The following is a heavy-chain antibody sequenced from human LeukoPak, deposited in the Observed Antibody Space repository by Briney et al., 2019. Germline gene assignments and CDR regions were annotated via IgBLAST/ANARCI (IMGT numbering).Heavy chain of an antibody. CDR3: ARDRMWYFDY. J-gene: IGHJ4*02. CDR1: GFTFSSYA. D-gene: IGHD2-21*01. Sequence: PGGSLRLSCSASGFTFSSYAMHWVRQATGKGLEWVAIISDDGSNKYYADSVKGRLTISRDNSKNTLYLQMNSLRAEDTAVYYCARDRMWYFDYWGQGTLVTVSS. V-gene: IGHV3-30-3*01. CDR2: ISDDGSNK.